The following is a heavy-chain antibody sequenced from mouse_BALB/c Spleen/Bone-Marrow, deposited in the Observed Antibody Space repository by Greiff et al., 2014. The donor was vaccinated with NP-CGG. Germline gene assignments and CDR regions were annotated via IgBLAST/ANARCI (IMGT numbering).Heavy chain of an antibody. CDR3: ARKEISTVIATAYYFDY. CDR1: GYTFTSYW. J-gene: IGHJ2*01. V-gene: IGHV1S132*01. D-gene: IGHD2-4*01. CDR2: IFPGTGTT. Sequence: LVESGAELVKPGASVKLSCKTSGYTFTSYWIQWVKQRPGQGLGWIGEIFPGTGTTYYNEKFKDKATLTIDTSSSTAYMQLSSLTSEDSAVYFCARKEISTVIATAYYFDYWGQGSTLTVSS.